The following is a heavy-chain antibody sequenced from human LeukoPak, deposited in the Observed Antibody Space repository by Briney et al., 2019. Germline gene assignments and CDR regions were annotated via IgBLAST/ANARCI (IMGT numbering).Heavy chain of an antibody. V-gene: IGHV5-51*01. CDR3: ARRLFGSGSYGASDI. CDR1: GYNFTSHW. J-gene: IGHJ3*02. Sequence: GESLKISCKGSGYNFTSHWIGWVRQMPGKGLEWMGIIHPGDSDTRNSPSFQGQVTISADKSITTAYLQWSSLKASDTAMYYCARRLFGSGSYGASDIWGQGTMVTVSS. CDR2: IHPGDSDT. D-gene: IGHD3-10*01.